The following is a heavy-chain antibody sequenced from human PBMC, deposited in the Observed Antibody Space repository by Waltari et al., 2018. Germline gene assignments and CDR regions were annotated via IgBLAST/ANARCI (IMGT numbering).Heavy chain of an antibody. CDR3: ATSPRYYYDSSGYYPFY. Sequence: QVQLVQSGAEVKKPGASVKVSCKASGYTFTGYYMHWVRQAPGQGLEWMGRINPNSGGTIYAQKFQGRVTMTRDTSISTAYMELSRLRSDDTAVYYCATSPRYYYDSSGYYPFYWGQGTLVTVSS. CDR2: INPNSGGT. CDR1: GYTFTGYY. J-gene: IGHJ4*02. D-gene: IGHD3-22*01. V-gene: IGHV1-2*06.